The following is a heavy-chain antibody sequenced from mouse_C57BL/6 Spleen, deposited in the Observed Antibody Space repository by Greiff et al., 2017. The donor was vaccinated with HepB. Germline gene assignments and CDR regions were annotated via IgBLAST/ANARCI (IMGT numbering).Heavy chain of an antibody. CDR2: FSSGSSTI. CDR1: GFIFSDYG. Sequence: EVMLVESGGGLVKPGGSLKLSCAVSGFIFSDYGMHWVRQAPEKGLEWVAYFSSGSSTIYYADTVKCRVTISRDNAKNTLLLQMTSLWSEDTAMYYGARERDGAMDYWGQGTSVTVSS. CDR3: ARERDGAMDY. J-gene: IGHJ4*01. V-gene: IGHV5-17*01. D-gene: IGHD3-3*01.